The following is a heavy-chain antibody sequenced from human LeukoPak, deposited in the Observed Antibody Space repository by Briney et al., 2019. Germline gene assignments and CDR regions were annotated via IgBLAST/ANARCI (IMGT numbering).Heavy chain of an antibody. Sequence: GGSLRLSCVAPGFTFSNYWIHWVRQVLGKGLLWVSRTNLDGGGTTYADSVKGGFTISRDNAKKTLFLQMSSLRAEDTAVYYCARSVYNYGPGADYWGQGTLVTVSS. D-gene: IGHD5-12*01. J-gene: IGHJ4*02. CDR2: TNLDGGGT. CDR3: ARSVYNYGPGADY. V-gene: IGHV3-74*01. CDR1: GFTFSNYW.